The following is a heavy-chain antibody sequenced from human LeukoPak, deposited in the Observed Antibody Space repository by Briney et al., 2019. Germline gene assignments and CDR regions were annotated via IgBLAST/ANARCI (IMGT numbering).Heavy chain of an antibody. CDR3: AREWLQLHY. D-gene: IGHD5-24*01. CDR1: GFTFSSYS. J-gene: IGHJ4*02. Sequence: GGSLRLSCAASGFTFSSYSMNWVRQAPGKGLEWVSYISSSSSTIYYADSVRGRFTISRDNAKSSLYLQMNSLRAEDTAVYYCAREWLQLHYWGQGTLVTVSS. CDR2: ISSSSSTI. V-gene: IGHV3-48*01.